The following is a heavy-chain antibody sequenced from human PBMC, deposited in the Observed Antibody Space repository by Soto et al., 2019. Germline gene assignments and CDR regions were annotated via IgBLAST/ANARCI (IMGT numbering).Heavy chain of an antibody. CDR1: KLSFSSFA. CDR2: ISYDGSDI. V-gene: IGHV3-30*03. D-gene: IGHD2-15*01. CDR3: RGGGSFLPAKY. J-gene: IGHJ4*02. Sequence: QVQLVESGGGVVQPGKSLKLACAASKLSFSSFAMHWVRQAPGKGLEWVAVISYDGSDIYYGEYVKGRFTISRDNSKETLFLQRSSLRVDETALYYCRGGGSFLPAKYWGQGTLVTVSS.